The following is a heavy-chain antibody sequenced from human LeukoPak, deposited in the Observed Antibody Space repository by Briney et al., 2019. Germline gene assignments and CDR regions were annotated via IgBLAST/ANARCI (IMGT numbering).Heavy chain of an antibody. J-gene: IGHJ4*02. Sequence: PSETLSLTCAVSRGSIFNSNWWSWVRQPPGKGLEWIGQIFHSGSTSYSPSLKSRVTISVDKSKNQFSLKLSSVTAADTAVYYCARSTGNCTNGVCHLRGYYFDYWGQGTLVTVSS. CDR3: ARSTGNCTNGVCHLRGYYFDY. CDR1: RGSIFNSNW. CDR2: IFHSGST. V-gene: IGHV4-4*02. D-gene: IGHD2-8*01.